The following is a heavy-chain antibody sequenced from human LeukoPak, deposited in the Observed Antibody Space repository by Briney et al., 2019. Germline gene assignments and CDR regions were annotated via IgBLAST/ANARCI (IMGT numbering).Heavy chain of an antibody. D-gene: IGHD3-10*01. J-gene: IGHJ5*02. CDR1: GGTFGSYA. CDR3: ARVGGSGSQPDP. V-gene: IGHV1-69*05. CDR2: IIPIFGTA. Sequence: SVKVSCKASGGTFGSYAISWVRQAPGQGLEWMGRIIPIFGTANYAQKFQGRVTITTDESTSTAYMELSSLRSEDTAVYYCARVGGSGSQPDPWGQGTLVTVSS.